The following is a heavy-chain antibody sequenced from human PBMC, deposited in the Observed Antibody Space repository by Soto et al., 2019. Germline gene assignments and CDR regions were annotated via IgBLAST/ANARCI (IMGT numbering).Heavy chain of an antibody. Sequence: GGSLRLSCAASGFSVSAHYMNWVRQAPGKGLEWVSAIYSTGATYYADSVQGRFTISRDDSKNMLYLQMDDLRVEDTAVYFCFRERYNWHYNWGQGTLVTVSS. CDR1: GFSVSAHY. CDR3: FRERYNWHYN. J-gene: IGHJ1*01. V-gene: IGHV3-53*01. CDR2: IYSTGAT. D-gene: IGHD1-7*01.